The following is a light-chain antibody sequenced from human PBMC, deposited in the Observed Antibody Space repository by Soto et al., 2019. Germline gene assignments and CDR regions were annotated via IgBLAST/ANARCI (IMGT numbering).Light chain of an antibody. V-gene: IGKV3-20*01. CDR2: GAS. Sequence: EIVLTQSPGTLSLSPGERATLSCKASQRVSSSYLAWYQQKPGQAPRLLIYGASSRATGIPDRFSGSGSATDFTLTISRLEPEDCAVYYCQQYGTSPWTFGQGTKVEIK. J-gene: IGKJ1*01. CDR3: QQYGTSPWT. CDR1: QRVSSSY.